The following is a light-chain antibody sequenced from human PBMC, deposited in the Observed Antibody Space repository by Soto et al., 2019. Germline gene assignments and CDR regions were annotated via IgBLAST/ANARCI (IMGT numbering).Light chain of an antibody. CDR2: GAC. Sequence: EIVLTQSPGTLSLSPGERATLSCRASQSLRSDYLARYQQKPGQAPRLLIYGACSRATGIPDRFSGSGSGTDFTLTINRLEPEDFAVYYCQQYGRSPSLYTFGQGTKLEIK. V-gene: IGKV3-20*01. CDR1: QSLRSDY. J-gene: IGKJ2*01. CDR3: QQYGRSPSLYT.